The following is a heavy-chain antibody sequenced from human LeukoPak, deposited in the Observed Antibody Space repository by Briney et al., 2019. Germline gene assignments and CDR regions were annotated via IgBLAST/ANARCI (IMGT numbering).Heavy chain of an antibody. D-gene: IGHD5-12*01. J-gene: IGHJ4*02. V-gene: IGHV1-2*02. Sequence: ASVKVSCKASEYTFIDYYRHWVRQAPGQGLEWMGWINPNSGGTNYAQKFQGRVTMTRDTSISTAYMELSRLRSDDTAVYYCARGVATDFWGQGTLVTVSS. CDR2: INPNSGGT. CDR3: ARGVATDF. CDR1: EYTFIDYY.